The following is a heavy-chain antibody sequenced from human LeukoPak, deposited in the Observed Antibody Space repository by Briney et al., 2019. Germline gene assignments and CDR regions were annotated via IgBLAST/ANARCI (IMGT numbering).Heavy chain of an antibody. D-gene: IGHD6-13*01. CDR1: EFTFSSYW. V-gene: IGHV3-74*01. J-gene: IGHJ6*02. CDR2: INSDGSST. CDR3: AREGVWRQQLVDYYYGMDV. Sequence: PGGSLRLSCAASEFTFSSYWMHWVRQAPGKGLVWVSRINSDGSSTSYADSVKGRFTISRDNAKNTLYLQMNSLRAEDTAVYYCAREGVWRQQLVDYYYGMDVWGQGTTVTVSS.